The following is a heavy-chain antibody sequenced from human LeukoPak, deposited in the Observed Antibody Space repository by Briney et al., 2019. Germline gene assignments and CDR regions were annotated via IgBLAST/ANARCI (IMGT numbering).Heavy chain of an antibody. D-gene: IGHD6-19*01. J-gene: IGHJ4*02. CDR1: GGSFSGYY. CDR3: ARGVGRAVAGIIYFDY. CDR2: INHSGST. Sequence: SETLSLTCAVYGGSFSGYYWSWIRQPPGKGLEWIGEINHSGSTNYNPSLKSRVTISVDTSKNQFSLKLSSVTAADTAVYYCARGVGRAVAGIIYFDYWAREPWSPSPQ. V-gene: IGHV4-34*01.